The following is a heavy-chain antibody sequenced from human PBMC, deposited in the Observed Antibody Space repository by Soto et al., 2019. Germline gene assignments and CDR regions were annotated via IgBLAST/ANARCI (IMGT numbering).Heavy chain of an antibody. CDR3: TLRQDSSRGPIY. J-gene: IGHJ4*02. Sequence: QITLKESGPTLVKPTETLTLTCSVSGFSLSTSGRTLGWIRQPPGKAPEWLALGGQYSPSLQSRVTFTKDTSKNQVVLTLTDMDPADTASYYCTLRQDSSRGPIYWGQGILVTVSS. CDR1: GFSLSTSGRT. CDR2: GG. V-gene: IGHV2-5*01. D-gene: IGHD6-13*01.